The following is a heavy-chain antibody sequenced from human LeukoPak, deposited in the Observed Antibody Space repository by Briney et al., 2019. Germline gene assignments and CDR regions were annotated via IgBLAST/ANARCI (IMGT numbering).Heavy chain of an antibody. Sequence: SVKVSCKASGGTFSSYAISWVRQAPGQGLEWMGRIIPILGIANYAQKFQGRVTITADKSTSTAYMELSSLRSEDTAVYYCARRGQGCSSTSCYAGGNWFDPWGQGTLVTVSS. CDR2: IIPILGIA. CDR1: GGTFSSYA. V-gene: IGHV1-69*04. J-gene: IGHJ5*02. D-gene: IGHD2-2*01. CDR3: ARRGQGCSSTSCYAGGNWFDP.